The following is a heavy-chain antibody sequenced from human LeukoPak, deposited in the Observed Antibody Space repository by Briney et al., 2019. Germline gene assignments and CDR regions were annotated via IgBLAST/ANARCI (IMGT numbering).Heavy chain of an antibody. Sequence: ASVRVSPKASGYTFSGYYTDWVRQAPGQGLEWMGWINPNSGGTNYAQKFQGRVTMTRETSISTAYMELSRLRSDDTAVYYCAREGLWLDFDDWGRESLVTVSS. CDR1: GYTFSGYY. J-gene: IGHJ4*02. CDR3: AREGLWLDFDD. CDR2: INPNSGGT. V-gene: IGHV1-2*02. D-gene: IGHD6-19*01.